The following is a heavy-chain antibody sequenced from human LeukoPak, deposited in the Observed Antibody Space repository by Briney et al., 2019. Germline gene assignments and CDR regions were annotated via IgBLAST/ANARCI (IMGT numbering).Heavy chain of an antibody. CDR2: IYTSGST. D-gene: IGHD4-17*01. CDR1: GGSISSYY. V-gene: IGHV4-4*07. CDR3: ARTVTTRRISYYYYGMDV. J-gene: IGHJ6*02. Sequence: SETLSLTCTVSGGSISSYYWSWIRQPAGKGLEWIGRIYTSGSTNYNPSLKSRVTMSVDTSKNQFSLKLSSVTAADTAVYYCARTVTTRRISYYYYGMDVWGQGTTVTVSS.